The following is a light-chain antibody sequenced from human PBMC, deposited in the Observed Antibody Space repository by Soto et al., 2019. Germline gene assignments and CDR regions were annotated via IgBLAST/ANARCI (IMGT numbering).Light chain of an antibody. Sequence: QSVLTQPPSVSGAPGQRVTISCTGSGSNIGAGYAVHWYQHLPGTAPKLLIYRNDQRPSGVPDRFSGSMSGTAASLAIGGLRSEYEADYYCAAWDDSLSGVVFGGGTKLTVL. J-gene: IGLJ2*01. CDR2: RND. CDR1: GSNIGAGYA. V-gene: IGLV1-47*01. CDR3: AAWDDSLSGVV.